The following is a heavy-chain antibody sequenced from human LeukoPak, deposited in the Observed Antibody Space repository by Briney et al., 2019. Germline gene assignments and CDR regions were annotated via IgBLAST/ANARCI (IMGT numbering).Heavy chain of an antibody. CDR2: INPNSGGT. CDR1: GYTFTGYY. CDR3: TSTADSSGYFRLQH. V-gene: IGHV1-2*02. D-gene: IGHD3-22*01. Sequence: ASVKVSCKASGYTFTGYYMHWVRQAPGQGLEWMGWINPNSGGTNYAQKFQGRVTMTRDTSISTAYMELSRLRSDDTAVYYCTSTADSSGYFRLQHWGQGTLVTVSS. J-gene: IGHJ1*01.